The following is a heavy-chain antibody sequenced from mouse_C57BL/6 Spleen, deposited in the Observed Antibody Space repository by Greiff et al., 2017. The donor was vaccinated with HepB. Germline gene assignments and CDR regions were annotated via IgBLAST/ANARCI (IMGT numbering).Heavy chain of an antibody. J-gene: IGHJ3*01. CDR2: ISDGGSYT. Sequence: EVKLEESGGGLVKPGGSLKLSCAASGFTFSSYAMSWVRQTPEKRLEWVATISDGGSYTYYPDNVKGRFTISRDNAKNNLYLQMSHLKSEDTAMYYCARADGYYFAYWGQGTLVTVSA. V-gene: IGHV5-4*03. CDR3: ARADGYYFAY. CDR1: GFTFSSYA. D-gene: IGHD2-3*01.